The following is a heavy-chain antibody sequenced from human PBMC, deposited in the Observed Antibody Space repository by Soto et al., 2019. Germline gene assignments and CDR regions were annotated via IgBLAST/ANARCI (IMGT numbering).Heavy chain of an antibody. CDR3: TKDSHWRVISPTHDH. V-gene: IGHV3-23*01. CDR1: GFTFSSSP. Sequence: PGGSLRLSCAPSGFTFSSSPMTWVRRAPGKGLEWVSGINGGDDSEHYVDSVRGRFTIIRDNSKNLLLLQMNSLRVEDTAIFYCTKDSHWRVISPTHDHWGQGTQVTVSS. CDR2: INGGDDSE. J-gene: IGHJ4*02.